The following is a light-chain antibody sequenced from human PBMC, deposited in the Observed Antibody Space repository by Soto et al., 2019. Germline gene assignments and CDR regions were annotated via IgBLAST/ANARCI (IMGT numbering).Light chain of an antibody. J-gene: IGKJ1*01. CDR2: GAS. Sequence: IGLTQSPGTLSLSPGERATLSCRASQRVSSSFLAWYQQKPGQAPRLLIYGASSSATGVPDRFSGSGSGTDFTLTISRLEPEDFAVYYCQQYGSPPWTFGQ. V-gene: IGKV3-20*01. CDR1: QRVSSSF. CDR3: QQYGSPPWT.